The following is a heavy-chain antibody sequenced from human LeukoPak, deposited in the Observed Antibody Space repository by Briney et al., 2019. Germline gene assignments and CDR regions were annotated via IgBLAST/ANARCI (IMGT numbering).Heavy chain of an antibody. CDR1: GYTFTGYY. CDR3: ASRNYIAVAADDAFDI. CDR2: INRNSGGT. J-gene: IGHJ3*02. D-gene: IGHD6-19*01. Sequence: ASVKVSCKASGYTFTGYYMHWVRQAPGQGLEWMGWINRNSGGTNYAQKFQGRVTMTRDTYISTAYMELSSMRSEDTAVYYCASRNYIAVAADDAFDIWGQGTMVTVSS. V-gene: IGHV1-2*02.